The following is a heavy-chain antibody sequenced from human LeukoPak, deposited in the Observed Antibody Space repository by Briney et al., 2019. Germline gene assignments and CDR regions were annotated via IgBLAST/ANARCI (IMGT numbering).Heavy chain of an antibody. CDR2: IYHSGST. CDR1: GFYISSSHY. CDR3: ARSLSYVPGRYYHFEY. Sequence: SETLSLTCGVSGFYISSSHYWGWIRQPPGKGLEWIGSIYHSGSTYYNPSLQSRVTISVDTSKNQFSLTLSSLTAADTAVYYCARSLSYVPGRYYHFEYWGQGTLVTVSS. J-gene: IGHJ4*02. D-gene: IGHD3-10*01. V-gene: IGHV4-38-2*01.